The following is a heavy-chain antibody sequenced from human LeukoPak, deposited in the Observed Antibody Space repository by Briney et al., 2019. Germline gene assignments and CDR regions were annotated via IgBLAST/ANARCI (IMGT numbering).Heavy chain of an antibody. Sequence: GGSLRLSCAASGFTFSSYWMSWVRQAPGKGLEWVANIKQDGSEKCYVDSVKGRFTISRDNAKNSLYLQMNSLRAEDTAVYYCARGGAGTSAYYYYMDVWGKGTTVTVSS. CDR1: GFTFSSYW. D-gene: IGHD6-13*01. J-gene: IGHJ6*03. CDR2: IKQDGSEK. V-gene: IGHV3-7*01. CDR3: ARGGAGTSAYYYYMDV.